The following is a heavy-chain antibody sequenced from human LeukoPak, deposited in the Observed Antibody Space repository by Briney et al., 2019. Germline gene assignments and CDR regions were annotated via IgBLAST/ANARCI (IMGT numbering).Heavy chain of an antibody. J-gene: IGHJ6*03. CDR1: GYTFTSYD. Sequence: ASVKVSCKASGYTFTSYDINWVRQATGQGLEWIGWMKPNSGNTGYAQKFQGRVTITGNTSISTAYMELSSLRSEDTAVYYCARKYSGYDPYYHYHMDVWGKGTTVTVSS. V-gene: IGHV1-8*03. CDR2: MKPNSGNT. CDR3: ARKYSGYDPYYHYHMDV. D-gene: IGHD5-12*01.